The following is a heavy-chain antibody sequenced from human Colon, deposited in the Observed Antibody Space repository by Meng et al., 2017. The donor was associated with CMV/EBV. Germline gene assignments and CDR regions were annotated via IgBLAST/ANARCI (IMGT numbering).Heavy chain of an antibody. CDR1: GFSFTNDW. Sequence: GFSFTNDWIGWVRQMPGKGLEWMAIIYPSDSDTRYNPSFQGQVTISADKSINTAYLQWSSLKASDTAMYYCARRSYSTRDGYNLGDYWGQGTLVTVSS. J-gene: IGHJ4*02. D-gene: IGHD5-24*01. CDR2: IYPSDSDT. CDR3: ARRSYSTRDGYNLGDY. V-gene: IGHV5-51*01.